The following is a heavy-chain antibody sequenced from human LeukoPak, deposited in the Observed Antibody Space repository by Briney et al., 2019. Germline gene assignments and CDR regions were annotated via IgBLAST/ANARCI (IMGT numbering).Heavy chain of an antibody. V-gene: IGHV3-30*18. CDR1: GFTFSSYG. J-gene: IGHJ4*02. CDR3: AKPPYGDYSPGGDFDY. CDR2: ISYDGSNK. D-gene: IGHD4-17*01. Sequence: GGSLRLSCAASGFTFSSYGMHWVRQAPGKGLEWVAVISYDGSNKYYADSVRGRFTISRDNSKNTLYLQMNSLRAEDTAVYYCAKPPYGDYSPGGDFDYWGQGTLVTVSS.